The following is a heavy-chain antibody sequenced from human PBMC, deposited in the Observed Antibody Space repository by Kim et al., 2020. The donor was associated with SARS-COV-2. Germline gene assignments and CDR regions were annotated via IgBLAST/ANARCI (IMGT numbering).Heavy chain of an antibody. Sequence: ADSVKGRFTISRDNAKNSLYLQMNSLRAEDTAVYYCARALYDFDYYGMDVWGQGTTVTVSS. D-gene: IGHD3-3*01. V-gene: IGHV3-21*01. CDR3: ARALYDFDYYGMDV. J-gene: IGHJ6*02.